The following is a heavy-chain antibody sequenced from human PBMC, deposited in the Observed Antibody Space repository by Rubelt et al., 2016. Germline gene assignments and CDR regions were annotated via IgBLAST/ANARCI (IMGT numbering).Heavy chain of an antibody. J-gene: IGHJ5*02. CDR2: VYYTGTT. CDR1: GDSISNSGYY. D-gene: IGHD6-6*01. CDR3: GKARNSIATRPYWFDP. V-gene: IGHV4-39*07. Sequence: QLQESGPGLVQPSETLSLTCTVSGDSISNSGYYWGWIRQPPGKGLEWIGNVYYTGTTYLSPSLKCRVTISVDTSKNQFSLEVRSVTAADTAVYYCGKARNSIATRPYWFDPWGQGTLVTVSS.